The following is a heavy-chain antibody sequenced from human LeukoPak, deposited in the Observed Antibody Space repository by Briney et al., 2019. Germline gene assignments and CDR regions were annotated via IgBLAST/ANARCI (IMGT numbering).Heavy chain of an antibody. D-gene: IGHD3-16*01. V-gene: IGHV4-34*01. CDR3: ARVTFGGRLVDY. CDR2: INHSGST. CDR1: GGSFSGYY. Sequence: SETLSLTCAVYGGSFSGYYWSWIRQPPGKGLEWIGEINHSGSTNYNPSLKRRVTISVDASKNQFSLKLSSVTAADTAVYCCARVTFGGRLVDYWGQGTLVTVSS. J-gene: IGHJ4*02.